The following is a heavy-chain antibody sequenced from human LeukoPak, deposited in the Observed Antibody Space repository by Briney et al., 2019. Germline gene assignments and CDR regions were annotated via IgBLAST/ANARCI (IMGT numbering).Heavy chain of an antibody. V-gene: IGHV4-39*07. D-gene: IGHD6-6*01. Sequence: SETLSLTCIVSGGSISSSSYYWGWIRQPPGKGLEWIGSIYYSGRTNYNPSLKSRVTISVDTSKNQFSLKLSSVTAADTAVYYCARAVRRAGWFDPWGQGTLVTVSS. CDR3: ARAVRRAGWFDP. CDR1: GGSISSSSYY. CDR2: IYYSGRT. J-gene: IGHJ5*02.